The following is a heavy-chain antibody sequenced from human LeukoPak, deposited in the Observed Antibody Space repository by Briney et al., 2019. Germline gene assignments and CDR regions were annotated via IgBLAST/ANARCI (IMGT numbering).Heavy chain of an antibody. CDR3: ARRNLGYSYGYVYYYYMDV. D-gene: IGHD5-18*01. CDR2: INHSGST. Sequence: SETLSLTCTVSGGSISSSGYYWSWIRQPPGKGLEWIGEINHSGSTNYNPSLKSRVTISVDTSKNQFSLKLSSVTAADTAVYYCARRNLGYSYGYVYYYYMDVWGKGTTVTVSS. CDR1: GGSISSSGYY. V-gene: IGHV4-39*07. J-gene: IGHJ6*03.